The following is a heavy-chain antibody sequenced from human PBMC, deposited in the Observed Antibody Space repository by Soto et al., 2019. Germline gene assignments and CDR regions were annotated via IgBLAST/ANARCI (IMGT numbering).Heavy chain of an antibody. D-gene: IGHD3-22*01. CDR2: IIPILGIA. Sequence: SVKVSCKASGGTFSSYTISWVRQAPGQGLEWMGRIIPILGIANYAQKFQGRVTITADKSTSTAYMELSSLRSEDTAVYYCARDYYDSSGAQYYFDYWGQGTLVTVSS. CDR1: GGTFSSYT. V-gene: IGHV1-69*04. J-gene: IGHJ4*02. CDR3: ARDYYDSSGAQYYFDY.